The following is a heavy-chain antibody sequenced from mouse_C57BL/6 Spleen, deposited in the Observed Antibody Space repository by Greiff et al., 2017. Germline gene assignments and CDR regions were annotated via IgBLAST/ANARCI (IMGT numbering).Heavy chain of an antibody. J-gene: IGHJ4*01. CDR2: ISSGSSTI. Sequence: EVQLVESGGGLVKPGGSLKLSCAASGFTFSDYGMHWVRQAPEKGLEWVAYISSGSSTIYYADTVKGRFTISRDNAKNTLFLQMTSLRSEDTAMYYCARRSRIYYAMDYWGQGTSVTVSS. CDR3: ARRSRIYYAMDY. CDR1: GFTFSDYG. V-gene: IGHV5-17*01.